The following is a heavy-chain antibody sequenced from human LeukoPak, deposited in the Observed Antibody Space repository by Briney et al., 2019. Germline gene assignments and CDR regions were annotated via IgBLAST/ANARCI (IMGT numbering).Heavy chain of an antibody. V-gene: IGHV5-51*01. CDR1: GYIFTSYW. Sequence: GESLQISCQGSGYIFTSYWIGWVRQVPGKGLEWMGIIYPGDSDTRYSPSFQGQVTISADKSISTAYLQWSSLKASDTAMYHCARFSDIAAPRDWGQGTLVTVSS. CDR3: ARFSDIAAPRD. J-gene: IGHJ4*02. CDR2: IYPGDSDT. D-gene: IGHD6-13*01.